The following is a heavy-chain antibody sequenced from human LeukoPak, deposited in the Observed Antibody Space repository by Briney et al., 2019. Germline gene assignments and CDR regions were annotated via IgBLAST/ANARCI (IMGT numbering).Heavy chain of an antibody. Sequence: GGSLRLSCAASGFTFSESWMTWVRQVPGQGLEWVAHIKQDGSEKYYVDSVKGRFTISRDNAKNSLYLQMNSLRAEDTAVYYCARSGRGVDSFYFYMDVWGKGTTVTVSS. CDR2: IKQDGSEK. V-gene: IGHV3-7*01. J-gene: IGHJ6*03. CDR1: GFTFSESW. CDR3: ARSGRGVDSFYFYMDV. D-gene: IGHD3-10*01.